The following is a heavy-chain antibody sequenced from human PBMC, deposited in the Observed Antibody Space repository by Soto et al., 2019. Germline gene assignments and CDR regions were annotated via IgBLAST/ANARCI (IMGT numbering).Heavy chain of an antibody. CDR3: ARDQNIAVAGTGGIDY. J-gene: IGHJ4*02. CDR2: ISYDGSNK. CDR1: GFTFSSYA. D-gene: IGHD6-19*01. Sequence: PGVSLRLSCAASGFTFSSYAMHWVRQAPGKGLEWVAVISYDGSNKYYADSVKGRFTISRDNSKNTLYLQMNSLRAEDTAVYYCARDQNIAVAGTGGIDYWGQGTLVTVSS. V-gene: IGHV3-30-3*01.